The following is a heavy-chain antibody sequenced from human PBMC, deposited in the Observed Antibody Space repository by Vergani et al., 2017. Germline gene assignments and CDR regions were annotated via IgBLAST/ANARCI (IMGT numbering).Heavy chain of an antibody. Sequence: EVQLVESGGGLVQPGGSLRLSCAASGFIFSHYWMSWVRQAPGKGLEWVANIKQDGSEKYYVDSVKGRFTISRDNAKNSLYLQMNSLRAADTALYYCARINYYGSSCYSLTRWHNWFDPWGQGTLITFSS. V-gene: IGHV3-7*01. D-gene: IGHD3-22*01. CDR3: ARINYYGSSCYSLTRWHNWFDP. CDR1: GFIFSHYW. J-gene: IGHJ5*02. CDR2: IKQDGSEK.